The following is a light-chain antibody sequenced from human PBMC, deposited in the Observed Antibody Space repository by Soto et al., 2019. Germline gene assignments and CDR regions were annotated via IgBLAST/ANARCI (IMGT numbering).Light chain of an antibody. Sequence: QSVLTQPPSVSGAPGQRVTISCTGSSSNIGAGFDVHWYQHLPGTAPKLLIYGTSYRPSGVPDRFSGSKSGASASLAITGLQAEDESDYYCQSYDSSLSAWVFGGGTQLTVL. CDR1: SSNIGAGFD. CDR3: QSYDSSLSAWV. CDR2: GTS. J-gene: IGLJ3*02. V-gene: IGLV1-40*01.